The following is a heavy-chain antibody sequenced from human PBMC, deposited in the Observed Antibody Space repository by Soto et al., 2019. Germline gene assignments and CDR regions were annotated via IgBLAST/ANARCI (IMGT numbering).Heavy chain of an antibody. J-gene: IGHJ4*02. CDR1: GFTFSSYA. Sequence: PGGSLRLSCAASGFTFSSYAMSWVRQAPGKGLEWVSAISGSGGSTLYADSVKGRFTISRDNSKNTLYLQMDSLRAEDTAIYYCAKLPSLRYSSSSSYFDYWGQGTLVTVSS. D-gene: IGHD6-6*01. CDR3: AKLPSLRYSSSSSYFDY. V-gene: IGHV3-23*01. CDR2: ISGSGGST.